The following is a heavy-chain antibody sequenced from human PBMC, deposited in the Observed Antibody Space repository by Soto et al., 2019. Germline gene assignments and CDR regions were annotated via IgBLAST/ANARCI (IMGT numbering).Heavy chain of an antibody. CDR3: ARGRIFGVVIIIYYYMDV. Sequence: ASVKVSCKASGYTFTSYDINWVRQATGQGLEWMGWMNPNSGNTGYAQKFQGRVTMTRNTSISTAYMELSSLRSEDTAVYYFARGRIFGVVIIIYYYMDVWGKGTTVTVSS. D-gene: IGHD3-3*02. CDR1: GYTFTSYD. CDR2: MNPNSGNT. J-gene: IGHJ6*03. V-gene: IGHV1-8*01.